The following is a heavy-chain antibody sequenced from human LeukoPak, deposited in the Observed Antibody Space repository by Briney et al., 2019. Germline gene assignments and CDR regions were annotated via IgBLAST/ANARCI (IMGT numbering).Heavy chain of an antibody. J-gene: IGHJ4*02. D-gene: IGHD3-10*01. Sequence: SQTLSLACDVSGDSISSGGYSWSWVRQPPGKGLEWIGYIYSSGRSYYNPSLQSRVTISIDTSKNEFSLKVTSVTAADTAVYYCARDPYDSGIWGQGTLVTVSS. CDR2: IYSSGRS. V-gene: IGHV4-30-4*07. CDR1: GDSISSGGYS. CDR3: ARDPYDSGI.